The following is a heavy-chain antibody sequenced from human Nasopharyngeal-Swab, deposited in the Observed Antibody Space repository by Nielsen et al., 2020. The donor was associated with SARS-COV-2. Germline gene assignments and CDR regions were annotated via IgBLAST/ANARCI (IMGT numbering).Heavy chain of an antibody. Sequence: GGSLRLSCAGSGFTFSQYGMHWVRQAPGKGLEWVAVISHDGSNIYYGDSVRGRFTISRDNSKTTLYLQMNSLRAEDTAVYYCAKDDYSNRRRYYYGMDVWGQGTTVTVSS. CDR3: AKDDYSNRRRYYYGMDV. CDR1: GFTFSQYG. V-gene: IGHV3-30*18. D-gene: IGHD4-11*01. CDR2: ISHDGSNI. J-gene: IGHJ6*02.